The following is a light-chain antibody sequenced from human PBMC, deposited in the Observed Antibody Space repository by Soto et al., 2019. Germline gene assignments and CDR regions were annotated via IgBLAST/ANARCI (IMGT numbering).Light chain of an antibody. CDR1: QSISSY. Sequence: EVVFTQSPDTLSLPPGERAPLSFRASQSISSYLAWYQQKPGQAPRLLIYDASSRATGIPARFSGSGSGTDLTLTISSLEPEDFAVYYCQQLTDWPPQWTFGQGTKVDIK. CDR3: QQLTDWPPQWT. V-gene: IGKV3-11*01. CDR2: DAS. J-gene: IGKJ1*01.